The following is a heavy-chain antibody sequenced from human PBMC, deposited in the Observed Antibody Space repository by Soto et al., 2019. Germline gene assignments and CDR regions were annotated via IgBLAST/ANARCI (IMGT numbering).Heavy chain of an antibody. Sequence: PGESLKISCKGSQYNFMNFWVGWVRQMPGKGLEWMGIIFPADSDTRFSPYFQGRVTMSVDKSTYTAYLQWSSLEASETAIYYCTATWTSAMDVWGQGTPVTVS. J-gene: IGHJ6*02. D-gene: IGHD1-26*01. CDR3: TATWTSAMDV. CDR1: QYNFMNFW. CDR2: IFPADSDT. V-gene: IGHV5-51*01.